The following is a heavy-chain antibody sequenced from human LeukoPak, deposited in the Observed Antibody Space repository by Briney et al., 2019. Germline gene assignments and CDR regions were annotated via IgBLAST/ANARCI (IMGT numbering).Heavy chain of an antibody. CDR3: AKSPKLAYCGGDCFIALDY. Sequence: GGSLRLSCAASGFTFSSYAMSWVRQAPGKGLEWVAVISYDGSNKYYADSVKGRFTISRDNSKNTLYLQMNSLRAEDTAVYYCAKSPKLAYCGGDCFIALDYWGQGTLVTVSS. CDR2: ISYDGSNK. CDR1: GFTFSSYA. D-gene: IGHD2-21*02. J-gene: IGHJ4*02. V-gene: IGHV3-30*18.